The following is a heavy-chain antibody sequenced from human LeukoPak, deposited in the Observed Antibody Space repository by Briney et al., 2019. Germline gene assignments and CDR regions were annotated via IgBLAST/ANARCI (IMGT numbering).Heavy chain of an antibody. CDR2: ISGSGGST. J-gene: IGHJ4*02. CDR1: GFTFSSYA. Sequence: PGGSLRLSCAASGFTFSSYAMSWVRQAPGKGLEWVSAISGSGGSTYYADSVKGRFTISRDNSKNTPYLQMNSLRAEDTAVYYCAKDQDIVVVPAAGFDYWGQGTLVTVSS. CDR3: AKDQDIVVVPAAGFDY. D-gene: IGHD2-2*01. V-gene: IGHV3-23*01.